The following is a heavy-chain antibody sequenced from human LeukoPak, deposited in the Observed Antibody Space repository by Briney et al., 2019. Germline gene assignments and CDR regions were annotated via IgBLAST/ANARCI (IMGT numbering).Heavy chain of an antibody. D-gene: IGHD6-19*01. V-gene: IGHV3-48*02. CDR2: ISSSSSTI. Sequence: GGSLRLSCAASGFTFSSYSMNWVRQAPGKGLEWVSYISSSSSTIYYADSVKGRFTISRDNAKNSLYLQMNSLRDEDTAVYYCATERSSGWYVFYYGMDVWGQGTTVTVSS. CDR1: GFTFSSYS. CDR3: ATERSSGWYVFYYGMDV. J-gene: IGHJ6*02.